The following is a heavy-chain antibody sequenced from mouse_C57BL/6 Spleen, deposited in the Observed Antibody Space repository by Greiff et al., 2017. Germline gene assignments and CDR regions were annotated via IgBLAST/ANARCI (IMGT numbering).Heavy chain of an antibody. CDR3: DRWGAAEEYYFDY. CDR2: INPSTGGT. V-gene: IGHV1-42*01. CDR1: GYSFTGYY. J-gene: IGHJ2*01. Sequence: VQLQQSGPELVKPGASVKISCKASGYSFTGYYMNWVKQSPEKSLEWIGEINPSTGGTTYNQKFKAKATLTVDKSSSTAYMQLKSLTSEDSAVYYCDRWGAAEEYYFDYWGQGTTLTVSS.